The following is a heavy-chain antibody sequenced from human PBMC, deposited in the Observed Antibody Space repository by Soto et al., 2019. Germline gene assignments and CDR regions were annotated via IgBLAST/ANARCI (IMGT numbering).Heavy chain of an antibody. CDR2: INHSGKT. D-gene: IGHD2-15*01. J-gene: IGHJ3*02. CDR1: GGSFSNHY. CDR3: ARGYCGGGTCYFSDAFDI. V-gene: IGHV4-34*01. Sequence: QVQLQQWGAGLLKPSETLSLTCAVYGGSFSNHYWSWIRQPPGKGLEWIGEINHSGKTNHNPSLKSRVTISVDMSKNHFSLKVSSVTAADTAAYYCARGYCGGGTCYFSDAFDIWGQGTMVTVSS.